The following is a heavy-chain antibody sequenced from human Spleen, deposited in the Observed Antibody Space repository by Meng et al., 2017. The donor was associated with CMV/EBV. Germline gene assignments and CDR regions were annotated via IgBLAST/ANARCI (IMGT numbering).Heavy chain of an antibody. CDR3: ARGYNSSWYVDY. D-gene: IGHD6-13*01. V-gene: IGHV4-39*07. J-gene: IGHJ4*02. CDR1: GGSISSSSYY. CDR2: IYYSGST. Sequence: QVQLQQSGPGLVTPSEPLSLTCTVSGGSISSSSYYWGWIRQPPGKGLEWIGSIYYSGSTYYNPSLKSRVTISVDTSKNQFSLKLSSVTAADTAVYYCARGYNSSWYVDYWGQGTLVTVSS.